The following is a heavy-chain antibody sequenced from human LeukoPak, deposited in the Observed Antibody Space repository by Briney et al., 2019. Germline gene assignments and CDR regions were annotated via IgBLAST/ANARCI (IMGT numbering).Heavy chain of an antibody. CDR1: GFTFSSYE. J-gene: IGHJ5*02. V-gene: IGHV3-64*01. D-gene: IGHD3-16*01. Sequence: WGSLRLSCAASGFTFSSYEMNRVSQAPGKGLEYVSAISSNGGSTYYANSVKGRFTIPRDNSKNTLYLQMGSLRAEDMAVYYCAREMGKDWDVWGSPQRNWFDPWGQGTLVTVSS. CDR2: ISSNGGST. CDR3: AREMGKDWDVWGSPQRNWFDP.